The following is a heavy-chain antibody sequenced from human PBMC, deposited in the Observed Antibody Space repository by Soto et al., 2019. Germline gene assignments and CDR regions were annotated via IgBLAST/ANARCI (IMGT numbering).Heavy chain of an antibody. CDR1: GESIVSGGHY. D-gene: IGHD7-27*01. CDR2: IYYSGST. J-gene: IGHJ4*02. Sequence: PAETLSLTCSVPGESIVSGGHYWDWIRQRPERGLEWIGYIYYSGSTHYNPSLRSRLTISLDTSKNQFFLRLVSVTAADTALYYCARDQALAPTVWGYWGQGIQVTVSS. CDR3: ARDQALAPTVWGY. V-gene: IGHV4-31*03.